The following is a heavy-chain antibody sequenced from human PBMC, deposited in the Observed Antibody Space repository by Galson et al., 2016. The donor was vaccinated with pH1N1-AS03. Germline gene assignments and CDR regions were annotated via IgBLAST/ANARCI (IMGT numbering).Heavy chain of an antibody. V-gene: IGHV3-23*01. Sequence: SLRLSCAASGFIFSDYDVSWVRQAPGKELEWVSAITGSGGSTNYADSVKGRFTISRDNSKNTLYLQLNSLRAEDTAVYYCAKVGWAHYWGQGTLVTVSS. CDR3: AKVGWAHY. CDR1: GFIFSDYD. J-gene: IGHJ4*02. CDR2: ITGSGGST. D-gene: IGHD3-16*01.